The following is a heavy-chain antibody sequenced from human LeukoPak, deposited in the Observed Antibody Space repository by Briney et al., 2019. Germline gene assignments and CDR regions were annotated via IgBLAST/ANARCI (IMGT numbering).Heavy chain of an antibody. D-gene: IGHD2-21*02. CDR3: ATVVTAIPY. J-gene: IGHJ4*02. CDR1: GYTFTTYG. V-gene: IGHV7-4-1*02. Sequence: ASVKVSCKASGYTFTTYGMNWVRQAPGQGLEWMGWINTNTGNPTYAQGFTGRFVFSLDTSVSTAYLQISSLKAEDTAVYYCATVVTAIPYWGQGTLVTVSS. CDR2: INTNTGNP.